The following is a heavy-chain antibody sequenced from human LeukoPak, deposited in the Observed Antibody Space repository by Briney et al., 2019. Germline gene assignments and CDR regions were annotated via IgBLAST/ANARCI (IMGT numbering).Heavy chain of an antibody. CDR2: ISYDGSNK. CDR1: GFTFDDYA. J-gene: IGHJ3*01. V-gene: IGHV3-30*18. Sequence: PGGSLRLSCAASGFTFDDYAMHWVGQAPGTGLEWVAVISYDGSNKYYADSVKGRFTISRDNSKNTLYLQMNSLRAEDTAVYYCAKFFTGEYVRAFDVWGQGTMVTVSS. D-gene: IGHD3-10*02. CDR3: AKFFTGEYVRAFDV.